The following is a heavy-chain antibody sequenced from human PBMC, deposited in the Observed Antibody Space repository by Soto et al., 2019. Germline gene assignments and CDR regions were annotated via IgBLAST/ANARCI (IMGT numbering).Heavy chain of an antibody. CDR1: GYTFTSYG. V-gene: IGHV1-18*01. Sequence: QVQLVQSGAEVKKPGASVKVSCKASGYTFTSYGISWVRQAPGQGLEWMGWISAYNGNTNYAQKLQGRVTMPKDPSMXTAYMELRSLRSDDTAVYYCARDAMTTVTTRWFDPWGQGTLVTVSS. CDR2: ISAYNGNT. D-gene: IGHD4-4*01. J-gene: IGHJ5*02. CDR3: ARDAMTTVTTRWFDP.